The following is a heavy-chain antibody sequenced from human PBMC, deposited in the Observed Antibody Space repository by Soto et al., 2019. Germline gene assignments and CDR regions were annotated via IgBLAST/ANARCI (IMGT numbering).Heavy chain of an antibody. Sequence: QVQLQESGPGLVKPSETLSLTCTVSGGSIISYYCSWLRQPAGKGLEWIGRIYISGSTNYNPSLKRRVTMSVDTSKNQFSLKLSSLTAADTAVYYCASSGIRSTGVVYFDYWGQGTLVTVSS. CDR3: ASSGIRSTGVVYFDY. CDR2: IYISGST. CDR1: GGSIISYY. V-gene: IGHV4-4*07. D-gene: IGHD1-26*01. J-gene: IGHJ4*02.